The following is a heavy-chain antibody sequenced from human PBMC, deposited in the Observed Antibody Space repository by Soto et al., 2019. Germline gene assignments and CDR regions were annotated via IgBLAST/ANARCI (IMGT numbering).Heavy chain of an antibody. D-gene: IGHD6-13*01. CDR1: GVSISSYY. J-gene: IGHJ4*02. Sequence: SETLSLTCTVSGVSISSYYCSWIRQPPGKGLEWIGYIYYSGSTNYNPSLKSRVTISVDTSKNQFSLKLSSVTAADTAVYYCARASSWYIFYYFDYWGQGTLVTVSS. CDR2: IYYSGST. CDR3: ARASSWYIFYYFDY. V-gene: IGHV4-59*01.